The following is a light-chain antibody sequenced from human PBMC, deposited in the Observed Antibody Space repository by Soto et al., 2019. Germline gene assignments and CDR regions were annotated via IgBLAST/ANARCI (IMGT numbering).Light chain of an antibody. CDR1: QTISSW. CDR2: DAS. V-gene: IGKV1-5*01. CDR3: QQYSSYLRT. J-gene: IGKJ1*01. Sequence: DIQMTQSPSTLSGSVGDRVTITCRASQTISSWLAWYQQKPGKAPKLLIWDASSLKSGVPSRFSGSGSGTEFTLTINSLQPDDFATYYCQQYSSYLRTFGQGTKVDI.